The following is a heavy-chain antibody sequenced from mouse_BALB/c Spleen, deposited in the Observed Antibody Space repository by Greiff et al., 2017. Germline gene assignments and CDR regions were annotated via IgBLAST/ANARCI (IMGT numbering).Heavy chain of an antibody. Sequence: EVKLVESGPELVKPGASVKISCKASGYTFTDYNMHWVKQSHGKSLEWIGYIYPYNGGTGYNQKFKSKATLTVDNSSSTAYMELRSLTSEDSAVYYCARPVYEGAMDYWGQGTSVTVSS. D-gene: IGHD2-10*02. CDR1: GYTFTDYN. J-gene: IGHJ4*01. CDR2: IYPYNGGT. CDR3: ARPVYEGAMDY. V-gene: IGHV1S29*02.